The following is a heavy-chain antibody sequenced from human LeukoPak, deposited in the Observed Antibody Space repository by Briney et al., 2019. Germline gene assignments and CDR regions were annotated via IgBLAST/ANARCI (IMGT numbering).Heavy chain of an antibody. CDR3: ARAITIFGVVITNVPPYYYYGMDV. Sequence: ASVKVSCKASGYTFTSHGISWVRQAPGQGLEWMGWISAYNGNTNYAQKLQGRVTMTTDTSTSTAYMELRSLRSDDTAVYYCARAITIFGVVITNVPPYYYYGMDVWGQGTTVTVSS. CDR1: GYTFTSHG. V-gene: IGHV1-18*01. D-gene: IGHD3-3*01. J-gene: IGHJ6*02. CDR2: ISAYNGNT.